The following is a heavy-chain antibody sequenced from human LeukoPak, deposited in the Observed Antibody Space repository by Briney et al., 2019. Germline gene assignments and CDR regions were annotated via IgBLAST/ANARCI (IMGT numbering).Heavy chain of an antibody. CDR2: MNPNSGNT. D-gene: IGHD3-22*01. CDR1: GYTFTDYD. J-gene: IGHJ3*02. Sequence: GASVKVSCKASGYTFTDYDINWVRQATGQGLEWMGWMNPNSGNTGYTKKFQGRVTMTRNTSISTAYMELSSLRSEDTAVYYCAAPLTYYYDSSDPNDAFDIWGQGTMVTVSS. V-gene: IGHV1-8*01. CDR3: AAPLTYYYDSSDPNDAFDI.